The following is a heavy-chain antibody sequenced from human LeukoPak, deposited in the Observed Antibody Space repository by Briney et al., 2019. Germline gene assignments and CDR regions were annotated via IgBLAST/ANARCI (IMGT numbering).Heavy chain of an antibody. Sequence: SEILSLTCVVSDLSISSGHYWGWIRQPPGKGLEWIGTIYHSGSTYYTPSLQSRVTISVDMSKNQFSLRLSRVTVADTAVYFCARSTFSHASTGGYDYWGQGILVTVSS. D-gene: IGHD3-22*01. J-gene: IGHJ4*02. CDR1: DLSISSGHY. V-gene: IGHV4-38-2*01. CDR3: ARSTFSHASTGGYDY. CDR2: IYHSGST.